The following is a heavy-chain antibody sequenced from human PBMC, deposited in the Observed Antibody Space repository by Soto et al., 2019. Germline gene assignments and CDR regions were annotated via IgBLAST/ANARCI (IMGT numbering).Heavy chain of an antibody. Sequence: SVSNAWMNWVRQAPGKGLEWVGRIQSKTDGGTTDYAAPVKGRFTISRDDSKNTLYLQMNSLKTEDTAVYYCTTGSRDSSGYYTYDAFDIWGQGTMVTVSS. CDR2: IQSKTDGGTT. V-gene: IGHV3-15*07. J-gene: IGHJ3*02. CDR3: TTGSRDSSGYYTYDAFDI. CDR1: SVSNAW. D-gene: IGHD3-22*01.